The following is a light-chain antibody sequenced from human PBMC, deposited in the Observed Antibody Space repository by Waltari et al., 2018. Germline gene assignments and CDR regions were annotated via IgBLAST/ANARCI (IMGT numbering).Light chain of an antibody. V-gene: IGLV1-51*01. J-gene: IGLJ3*02. CDR3: GTWDSSLGV. CDR2: DNN. CDR1: TSHIGHNY. Sequence: QSVFTQPPSVSAAPGQKVTISCSGCTSHIGHNYVSWYQQLPGTAPKILIYDNNKRPSGIPDRFSGSKSGTSATLAITGLQTGDEADYYCGTWDSSLGVFGGGTKLTVL.